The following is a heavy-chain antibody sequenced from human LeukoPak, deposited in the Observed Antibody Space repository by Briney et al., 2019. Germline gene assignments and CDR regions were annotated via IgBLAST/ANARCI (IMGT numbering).Heavy chain of an antibody. CDR2: VKQSGST. CDR1: GDSFSGYY. J-gene: IGHJ5*02. CDR3: AREYPKGGSYRFDP. V-gene: IGHV4-34*01. Sequence: KSSETLSLTCAVYGDSFSGYYWSWIRQPPGKGLEWIVEVKQSGSTNFNPSLKSRVTISVDTSKNYFSLKLSPVTAADTAVYYCAREYPKGGSYRFDPWGQGTLVTVSS. D-gene: IGHD1-26*01.